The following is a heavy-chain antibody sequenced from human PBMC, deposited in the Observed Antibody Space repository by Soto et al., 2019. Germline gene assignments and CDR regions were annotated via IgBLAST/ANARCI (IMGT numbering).Heavy chain of an antibody. CDR2: ISGSGGTT. CDR1: GFTFSSYA. CDR3: AKGRGYCSSTSCYVASDY. D-gene: IGHD2-2*01. V-gene: IGHV3-23*01. Sequence: GGCERLPCAASGFTFSSYAMSWVRQAPGKGLEWVSAISGSGGTTYYADSVKGRFTFSRDNSKTTMYLQMNSLGAEDTAVYYCAKGRGYCSSTSCYVASDYWGQGT. J-gene: IGHJ4*02.